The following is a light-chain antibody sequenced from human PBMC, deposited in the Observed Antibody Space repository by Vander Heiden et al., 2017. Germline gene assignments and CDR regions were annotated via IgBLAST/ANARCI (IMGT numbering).Light chain of an antibody. CDR2: DVS. CDR3: QQYNDWPPFT. J-gene: IGKJ3*01. Sequence: TVITQSPVTLPVSPGEWVTLSCRVSQNIRSYLAWYQQQPGRAPRLLMYDVSTRATGIPARFSGSGSGTDFTLTISSLQSEDFAIYYCQQYNDWPPFTFGPGTKVDV. CDR1: QNIRSY. V-gene: IGKV3-15*01.